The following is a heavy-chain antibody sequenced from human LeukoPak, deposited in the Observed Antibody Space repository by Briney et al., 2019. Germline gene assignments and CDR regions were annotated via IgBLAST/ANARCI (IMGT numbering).Heavy chain of an antibody. CDR2: IYSGGST. CDR3: ARGEGMDV. J-gene: IGHJ6*02. CDR1: GFTFSSYW. Sequence: GGSLRLSCADSGFTFSSYWMHWVRQAPGKGLEWVSVIYSGGSTYYADSVKGRFTISRDNSKNTLYLQMNSLRAEDTAVYYCARGEGMDVWGQGTTVTVSS. V-gene: IGHV3-53*01.